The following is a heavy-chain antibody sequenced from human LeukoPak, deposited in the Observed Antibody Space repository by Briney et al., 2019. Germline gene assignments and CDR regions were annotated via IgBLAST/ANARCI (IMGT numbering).Heavy chain of an antibody. D-gene: IGHD1-26*01. V-gene: IGHV3-72*01. CDR2: IRKKADSDTT. CDR3: TRATHGSKGYHYYMDV. J-gene: IGHJ6*03. Sequence: PGGSLRLSCATSGLRFSDHHMDWVRQAPGKGLDWVGRIRKKADSDTTEYAASVRGRFSISRDDSKNSLYLQMNSLRAEDTAVYYCTRATHGSKGYHYYMDVWGKGTTVTVSS. CDR1: GLRFSDHH.